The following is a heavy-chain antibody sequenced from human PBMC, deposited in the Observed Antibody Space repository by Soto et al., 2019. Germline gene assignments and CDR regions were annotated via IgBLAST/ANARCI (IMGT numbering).Heavy chain of an antibody. CDR2: ISYDGSNK. CDR3: ARDRKEQQWLFTYYYGMDV. J-gene: IGHJ6*02. Sequence: GGSLRLSCAASGFTFSSYAMHWVRQAPGKGLEWVAVISYDGSNKYYADSVKGRFTISRDNSKNTLYLQMNSLRAEDTAVYYCARDRKEQQWLFTYYYGMDVWDQGTTVTVSS. V-gene: IGHV3-30-3*01. CDR1: GFTFSSYA. D-gene: IGHD6-19*01.